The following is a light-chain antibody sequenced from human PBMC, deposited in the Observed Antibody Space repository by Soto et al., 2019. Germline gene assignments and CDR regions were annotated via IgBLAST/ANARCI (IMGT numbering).Light chain of an antibody. J-gene: IGLJ3*02. CDR2: EVR. V-gene: IGLV2-14*01. CDR3: SSYTTTSNLV. Sequence: QSVLTQPASVSGSPGQSITIACTGTNRDVGSYNLVSLYQQRPGEAPKLIISEVRNRPSGISYPFTGSNSCNTAALTISGILAKDEADYYCSSYTTTSNLVFGGRTKLTVL. CDR1: NRDVGSYNL.